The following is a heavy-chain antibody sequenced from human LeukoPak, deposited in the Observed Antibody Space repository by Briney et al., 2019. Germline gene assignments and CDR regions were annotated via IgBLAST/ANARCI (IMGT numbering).Heavy chain of an antibody. CDR3: AKDRRDGYNFPLAFDI. CDR2: MSGGGGST. D-gene: IGHD5-24*01. Sequence: HSGGSLRLSCAASGFTLSSYAMTWVRQAPGKGLEWVSAMSGGGGSTYYADSVMGRFTISRDNSKNTLYLQMSSLRAEDTAVYYCAKDRRDGYNFPLAFDIWGQGTMVTVSS. J-gene: IGHJ3*02. CDR1: GFTLSSYA. V-gene: IGHV3-23*01.